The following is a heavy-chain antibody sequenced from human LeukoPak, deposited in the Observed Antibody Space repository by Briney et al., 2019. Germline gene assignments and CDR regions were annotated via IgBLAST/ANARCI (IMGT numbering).Heavy chain of an antibody. Sequence: GGSLRLSCAASGFTFSSYWMSWVRQAPGKGLEWVANIKQDGSEKYYVDSVKGRFTISRDNAKNSLYLQMNSLSAEDTAVYYCARVLGWPWLAFDYWGQGTLVTVSS. V-gene: IGHV3-7*01. D-gene: IGHD6-19*01. J-gene: IGHJ4*02. CDR3: ARVLGWPWLAFDY. CDR2: IKQDGSEK. CDR1: GFTFSSYW.